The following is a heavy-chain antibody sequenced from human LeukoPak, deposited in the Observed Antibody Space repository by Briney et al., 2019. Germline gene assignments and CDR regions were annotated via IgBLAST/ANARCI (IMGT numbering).Heavy chain of an antibody. V-gene: IGHV3-48*02. J-gene: IGHJ6*03. D-gene: IGHD6-13*01. CDR2: ISSSSSTI. Sequence: GGSLRLSCAASGFTFSSCSMNWVRQAPGKGLEWVSYISSSSSTIYYADSVKGRFTISRNNAKNSLYLQMNSLRDEDTAVYYCAMDSSSWAYYYYYMDVWGKGTTVTVSS. CDR3: AMDSSSWAYYYYYMDV. CDR1: GFTFSSCS.